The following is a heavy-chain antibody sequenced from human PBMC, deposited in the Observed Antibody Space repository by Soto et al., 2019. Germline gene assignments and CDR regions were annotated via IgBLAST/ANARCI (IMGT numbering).Heavy chain of an antibody. J-gene: IGHJ5*02. V-gene: IGHV4-39*01. CDR2: VYYNENT. D-gene: IGHD3-10*01. Sequence: SETLSLTCTVSGGSINSGGYYWSWIRQHPGKGLEWIGTVYYNENTYYNPSLKSRVTITVDTAKNQFSLNLRSVTAADTAMYFCARRERYYGSPGWFDPWGPGTLVTVSS. CDR3: ARRERYYGSPGWFDP. CDR1: GGSINSGGYY.